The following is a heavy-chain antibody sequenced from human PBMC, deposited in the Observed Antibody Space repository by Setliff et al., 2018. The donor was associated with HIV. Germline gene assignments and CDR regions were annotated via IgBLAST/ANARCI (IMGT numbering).Heavy chain of an antibody. CDR1: GYTFTDYY. CDR3: AREGSSDSSPGGHDVFDI. J-gene: IGHJ3*02. V-gene: IGHV1-2*02. Sequence: ASVKVSCKASGYTFTDYYIHWVRQAPGQGLEWMGWINPNSGGTNYAQRFQGRVTMTRDTSIGTAHMELRRLRSDDTAVYYCAREGSSDSSPGGHDVFDIWGQGTMVTVSS. CDR2: INPNSGGT. D-gene: IGHD3-22*01.